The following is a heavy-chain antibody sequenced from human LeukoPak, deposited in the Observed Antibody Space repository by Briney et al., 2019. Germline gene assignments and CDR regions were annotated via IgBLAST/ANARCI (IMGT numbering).Heavy chain of an antibody. CDR1: GFTFSSYS. Sequence: GGSLRLSCAASGFTFSSYSMNWVRQVPGKGLEWVSSISSSSSYIYYADSVKGRFTISRDNAKNSLYLQMNSLRAEDTAVYYCARDLSGDYFSGYWGQGTLVTVSS. D-gene: IGHD4-17*01. V-gene: IGHV3-21*01. J-gene: IGHJ4*02. CDR3: ARDLSGDYFSGY. CDR2: ISSSSSYI.